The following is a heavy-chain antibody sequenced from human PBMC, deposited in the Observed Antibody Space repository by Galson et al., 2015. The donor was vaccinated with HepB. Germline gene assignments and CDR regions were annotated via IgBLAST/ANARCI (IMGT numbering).Heavy chain of an antibody. V-gene: IGHV1-18*04. CDR3: ARGGYRNYVDY. CDR2: ISGYSGNT. D-gene: IGHD1-1*01. CDR1: GYTFSNYG. Sequence: SCKASGYTFSNYGISGVRQAPGQGLGWRGWISGYSGNTNYTQKLQGRVTMTTDTSTSTAYMELRSLRSDDTAVDYCARGGYRNYVDYWGQGTLVTVSS. J-gene: IGHJ4*02.